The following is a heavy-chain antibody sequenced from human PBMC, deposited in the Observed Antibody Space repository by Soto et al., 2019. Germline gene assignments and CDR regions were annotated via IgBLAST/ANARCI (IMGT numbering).Heavy chain of an antibody. J-gene: IGHJ6*03. V-gene: IGHV3-74*02. Sequence: VQLVESGGGLVQPGGSLRLSCAASGFTFRNYWMYWVRQAPGQGRGGVSRINSDGSVSSYADSVKGRLTISRDNVKNTLYLLMDSLRAEDTAVYYCARGDCVGGSCYSLAGSFYYYMDAWGKGTTVTVFS. D-gene: IGHD2-15*01. CDR3: ARGDCVGGSCYSLAGSFYYYMDA. CDR2: INSDGSVS. CDR1: GFTFRNYW.